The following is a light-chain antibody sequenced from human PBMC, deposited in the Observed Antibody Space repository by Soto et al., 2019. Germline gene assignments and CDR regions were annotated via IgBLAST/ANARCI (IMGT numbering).Light chain of an antibody. CDR3: QQYNNWPPWT. J-gene: IGKJ1*01. V-gene: IGKV3-15*01. CDR2: GPS. CDR1: QSVSSN. Sequence: EIVRTQSPATLSVSPGERATLSCRASQSVSSNLAWYQQKPGQAPRLLIYGPSTRATGIPARFSGSGSGTEFTLTISSLQSEDFAVYYCQQYNNWPPWTFGQGTKVEIK.